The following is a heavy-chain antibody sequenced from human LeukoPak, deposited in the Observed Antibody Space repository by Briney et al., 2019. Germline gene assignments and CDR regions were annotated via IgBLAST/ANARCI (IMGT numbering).Heavy chain of an antibody. V-gene: IGHV1-69*05. J-gene: IGHJ6*03. CDR2: IIPIFGTA. CDR1: GGTFSSYA. CDR3: ARGDRGYGSGRIYYYYMDV. D-gene: IGHD3-10*01. Sequence: GASVKVSCKASGGTFSSYAISWVRQAPGQGLEWMGGIIPIFGTANYAQKFQGRVTITRNTSISTAYMELSSLRSDDTTVYYCARGDRGYGSGRIYYYYMDVWGKGTTVTVSS.